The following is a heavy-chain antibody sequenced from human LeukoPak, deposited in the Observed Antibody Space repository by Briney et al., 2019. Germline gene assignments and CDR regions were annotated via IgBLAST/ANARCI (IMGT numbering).Heavy chain of an antibody. V-gene: IGHV1-18*01. D-gene: IGHD2-2*01. CDR2: SSAYNGNT. CDR1: GYTFISFG. J-gene: IGHJ4*02. CDR3: TRDLCAIEPAAPCYYFDY. Sequence: ASVKVSCKASGYTFISFGISRVRQAPGQGLEWVGWSSAYNGNTKYAQRFQGRVTMATDTSTRTAHMELGSLRSDDTAVYYCTRDLCAIEPAAPCYYFDYWGQGTLVTVSS.